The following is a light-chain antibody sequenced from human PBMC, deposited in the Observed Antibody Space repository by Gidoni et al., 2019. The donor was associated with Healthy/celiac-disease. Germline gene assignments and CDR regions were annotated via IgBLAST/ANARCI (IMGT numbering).Light chain of an antibody. Sequence: QTVLTQPPSASGPPGKRVTISCSGSSANIGRNTENWYQQLPGTAPKLLIYRNNQRPSGVPDRFSGSKSGTSASLAISGLQSEDEADYYCAAWDDSLNGLVFGGGTKLTVL. CDR3: AAWDDSLNGLV. CDR2: RNN. V-gene: IGLV1-44*01. J-gene: IGLJ3*02. CDR1: SANIGRNT.